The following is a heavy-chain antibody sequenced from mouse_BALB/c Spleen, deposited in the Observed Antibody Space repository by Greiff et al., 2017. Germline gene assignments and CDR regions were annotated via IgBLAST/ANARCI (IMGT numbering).Heavy chain of an antibody. CDR1: GCSITSDYA. V-gene: IGHV3-2*02. Sequence: EVKVEESGPGLVKPSQSLSLTCTVTGCSITSDYAWNWIRQFPGNKLEWMGYISYSGSTSYNPSLKSRISITRDTSKNQFFLQLNSVTTEDTATYYCARREDSSVFAYWGQGTLVTVSA. J-gene: IGHJ3*01. CDR2: ISYSGST. CDR3: ARREDSSVFAY. D-gene: IGHD3-2*01.